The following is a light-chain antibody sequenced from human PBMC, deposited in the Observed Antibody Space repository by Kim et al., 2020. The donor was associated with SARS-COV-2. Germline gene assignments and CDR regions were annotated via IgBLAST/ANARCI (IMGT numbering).Light chain of an antibody. CDR2: GAS. V-gene: IGKV3-20*01. Sequence: EIVLTQSPGTLSLSPGERATLSCRASQSVSSSYLACYQQKPGQAPRLLIYGASSRATGIPDRFSGSGSGTDFTLTISRLEPEDFAVYYCQQYGSSPPMYTFGQGTKLEI. CDR1: QSVSSSY. CDR3: QQYGSSPPMYT. J-gene: IGKJ2*01.